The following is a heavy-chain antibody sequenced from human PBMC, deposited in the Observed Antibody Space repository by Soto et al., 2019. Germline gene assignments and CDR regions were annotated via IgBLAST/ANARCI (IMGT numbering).Heavy chain of an antibody. Sequence: QVQLVESGGGVVQPGRSLRLSCAASGFTFSSYGMHWVRQAPGKGLEWVAVIWYDGSNKYYADSVKGRFTISRDNSKNTLYLQMNSLRAEDTAVYYCARDCGEPTVTTPPYYYYYGMDVWGQGTTVTVSS. V-gene: IGHV3-33*01. CDR3: ARDCGEPTVTTPPYYYYYGMDV. D-gene: IGHD4-4*01. J-gene: IGHJ6*02. CDR2: IWYDGSNK. CDR1: GFTFSSYG.